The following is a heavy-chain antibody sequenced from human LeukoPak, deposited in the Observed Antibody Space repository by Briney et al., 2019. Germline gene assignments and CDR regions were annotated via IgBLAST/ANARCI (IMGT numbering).Heavy chain of an antibody. CDR2: ISGSGGST. V-gene: IGHV3-23*01. J-gene: IGHJ4*02. CDR1: GFTFDDYA. Sequence: GGSLRLSCAASGFTFDDYAMQWVRQAPGKGLEWVSAISGSGGSTYYADSVKGRFTISRDNSKNTLYLQMNSLRAEDTAVYYCAKYYYGSGSYYNTLDYWGQGTLVTVSS. D-gene: IGHD3-10*01. CDR3: AKYYYGSGSYYNTLDY.